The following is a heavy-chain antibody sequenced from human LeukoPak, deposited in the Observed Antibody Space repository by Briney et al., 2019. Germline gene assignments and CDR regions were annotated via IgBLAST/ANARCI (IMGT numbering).Heavy chain of an antibody. CDR2: ISGSGGST. D-gene: IGHD2-2*02. CDR3: AKPYCSSTSCYKF. CDR1: GFTFSSYA. V-gene: IGHV3-23*01. Sequence: TGGSPRLSCAASGFTFSSYAMSWVRQAPGKGLEWVSAISGSGGSTYYADSVKGRFTISRDNSKNTLYLQMNSLRAEDTAVYYCAKPYCSSTSCYKFWGQGTLVTVSS. J-gene: IGHJ4*02.